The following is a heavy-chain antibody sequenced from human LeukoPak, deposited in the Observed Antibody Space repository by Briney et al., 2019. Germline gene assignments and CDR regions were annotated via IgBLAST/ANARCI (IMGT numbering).Heavy chain of an antibody. D-gene: IGHD5-24*01. CDR1: GFTFSSYS. J-gene: IGHJ2*01. CDR2: ISSSSSYI. V-gene: IGHV3-21*01. CDR3: ARDPRWLQRYFDL. Sequence: PGGSLRLSCAASGFTFSSYSMNWVRQAPGKGLEWVSSISSSSSYIYYADSVKGRFTISRDNAKNSLYLQMNSLRAEDTAVYYCARDPRWLQRYFDLWGRGTLVTVSS.